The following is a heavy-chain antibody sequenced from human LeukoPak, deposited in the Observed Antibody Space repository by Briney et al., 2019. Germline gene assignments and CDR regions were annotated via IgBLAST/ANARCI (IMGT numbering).Heavy chain of an antibody. Sequence: GGSLSLSCAASGFNLSSYAMSWVRQAPGKGLEWVSVISGSGVGTYYADSVKGRFTISRDNSKNTLDLQMNSLRAEDTAVYYCAKGDTSIVRRYYFDYWGQGTLVTVSS. J-gene: IGHJ4*02. CDR2: ISGSGVGT. V-gene: IGHV3-23*01. CDR3: AKGDTSIVRRYYFDY. D-gene: IGHD5-18*01. CDR1: GFNLSSYA.